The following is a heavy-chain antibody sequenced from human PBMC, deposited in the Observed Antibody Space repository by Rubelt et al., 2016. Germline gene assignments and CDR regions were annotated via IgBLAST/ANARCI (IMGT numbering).Heavy chain of an antibody. V-gene: IGHV3-30*04. CDR3: ARKFTVFAVHNGLDM. J-gene: IGHJ4*02. CDR1: GFTLGLYE. D-gene: IGHD2-8*01. CDR2: ISSDGKKK. Sequence: VQLVESGGGLVQPGRPLRFSCAASGFTLGLYEMHWVRQAPGKGLEWVALISSDGKKKDYADSVKGRFTISRDNSNNMLFLYMNSPRPDDTALYFCARKFTVFAVHNGLDMWGRGTLGIVSS.